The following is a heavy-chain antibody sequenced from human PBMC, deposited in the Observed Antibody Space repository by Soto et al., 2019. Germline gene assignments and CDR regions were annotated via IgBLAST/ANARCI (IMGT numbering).Heavy chain of an antibody. D-gene: IGHD3-9*01. J-gene: IGHJ4*02. CDR3: ARVERYFDWLPDV. V-gene: IGHV4-59*01. CDR1: GGTIIRYC. Sequence: TLSLTCTVCGGTIIRYCCSWIRRPPGKGLEWIGYIYYSGSTNYNPSLKSRVTISVDTSKNQFSLKLSSVTAADTAVYYCARVERYFDWLPDVWGQGTLVTVSS. CDR2: IYYSGST.